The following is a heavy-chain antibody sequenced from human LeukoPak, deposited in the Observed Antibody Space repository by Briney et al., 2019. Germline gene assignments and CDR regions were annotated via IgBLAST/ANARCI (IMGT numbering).Heavy chain of an antibody. CDR2: ISSIRNYI. V-gene: IGHV3-21*01. CDR3: ARGPGSSSRYLTLEGGYYFDY. CDR1: KFTFSDYS. D-gene: IGHD6-13*01. J-gene: IGHJ4*02. Sequence: PGGSLRLSCAASKFTFSDYSMSWVRQAPGKGLEWVSSISSIRNYIYYADSVKGRFTVSRDNARNSLYLQMNSLRAEDTAVYYCARGPGSSSRYLTLEGGYYFDYWGQGTLVTVSS.